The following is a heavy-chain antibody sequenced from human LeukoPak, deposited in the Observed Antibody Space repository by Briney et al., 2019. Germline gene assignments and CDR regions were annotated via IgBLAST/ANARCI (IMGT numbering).Heavy chain of an antibody. D-gene: IGHD6-19*01. V-gene: IGHV4-38-2*02. CDR3: ARKDIAVAGAFDY. CDR1: GYSISSGYY. CDR2: IYYSGST. J-gene: IGHJ4*02. Sequence: PSETLSLTCTVSGYSISSGYYWGWIRQPPGKGLEWIGSIYYSGSTYYNPSLKSRVTISVDTSKNQFSLKLSSVTAADTAVYYCARKDIAVAGAFDYWGQGTLVTVSS.